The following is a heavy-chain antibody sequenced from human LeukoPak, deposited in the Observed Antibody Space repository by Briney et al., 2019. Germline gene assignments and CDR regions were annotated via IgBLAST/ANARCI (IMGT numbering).Heavy chain of an antibody. J-gene: IGHJ4*02. CDR3: AKDRETTASGTFDY. D-gene: IGHD6-13*01. V-gene: IGHV3-30*18. Sequence: GGSLRLSCAASGFTFNNYGMHYVRQAPGKGLEWVAVISDDGKNKNYADSVKGRFTISRDNSNNTLYLQMNSLRAEDTGVYYCAKDRETTASGTFDYWGQGTLVTVSS. CDR2: ISDDGKNK. CDR1: GFTFNNYG.